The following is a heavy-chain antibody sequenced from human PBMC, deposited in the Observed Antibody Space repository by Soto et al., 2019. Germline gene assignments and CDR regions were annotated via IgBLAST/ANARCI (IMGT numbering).Heavy chain of an antibody. CDR1: GGTLSSYV. D-gene: IGHD3-16*01. J-gene: IGHJ2*01. Sequence: QVQLVQSGAEVKKPGSSVKVSCKASGGTLSSYVVSWVRQGPGQGLEWMGGITPIFGTPNYAQKFQGRVTFTADKSTRTAYMELSSLRSEDTAVYYCAREKGSPMIYWYFDLWGRGTLVTVSS. V-gene: IGHV1-69*06. CDR3: AREKGSPMIYWYFDL. CDR2: ITPIFGTP.